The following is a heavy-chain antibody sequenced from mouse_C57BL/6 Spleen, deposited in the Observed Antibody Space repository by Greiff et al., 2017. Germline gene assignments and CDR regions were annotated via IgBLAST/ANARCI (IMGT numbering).Heavy chain of an antibody. CDR1: GFNIKDYY. Sequence: VQLQQSGAELVRPGASVKLSCTASGFNIKDYYMHWVKQRPEQGLEWIGRIDPEDGDTGYAPKFPGKATMTAYTSSNTAYLQLSSLTSADTAVYYCTGIYDGYAMDYWGQGTSVTVSS. D-gene: IGHD2-3*01. CDR3: TGIYDGYAMDY. CDR2: IDPEDGDT. J-gene: IGHJ4*01. V-gene: IGHV14-1*01.